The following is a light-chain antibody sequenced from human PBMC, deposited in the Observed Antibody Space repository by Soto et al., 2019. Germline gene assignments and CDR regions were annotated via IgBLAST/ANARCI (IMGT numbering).Light chain of an antibody. CDR2: AAS. J-gene: IGKJ5*01. CDR1: QGVANY. Sequence: DIQLTQSPSFLSASVGDRVTIPCRASQGVANYFAWYQQKPGKAPNLLIYAASTLQGGVPSRFSGSGSGTDFTLTISGLLPEDFAAYHCQQLYTLPFTFGQGTRLEIK. V-gene: IGKV1-9*01. CDR3: QQLYTLPFT.